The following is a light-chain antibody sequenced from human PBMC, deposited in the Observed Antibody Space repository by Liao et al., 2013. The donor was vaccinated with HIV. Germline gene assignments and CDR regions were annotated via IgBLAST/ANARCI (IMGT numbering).Light chain of an antibody. CDR1: NIGSKN. J-gene: IGLJ2*01. CDR2: QDS. V-gene: IGLV3-9*01. CDR3: QAWDSNTYVV. Sequence: SYELTQPLSVSVALGQTARITCGGNNIGSKNVHWYQQKPGQAPVLVIYQDSKRPSGIPERFSGSNSGNTATLTISGTQAMDEADYYCQAWDSNTYVVFGGGTKLTVL.